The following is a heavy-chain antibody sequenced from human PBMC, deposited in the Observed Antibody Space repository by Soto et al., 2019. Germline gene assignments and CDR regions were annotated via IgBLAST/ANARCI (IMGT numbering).Heavy chain of an antibody. D-gene: IGHD3-16*01. V-gene: IGHV5-51*03. Sequence: ELQLVQSGAEVKKPGESLKISCKGSQYWFTNDWIGWVRQMPGKGLEWMGLIYLGDSNGRYSPSFQGRVTISVDKSITTTYLQWSSLMASDTAMYYCASPLGYWGQGTLVTVSS. CDR2: IYLGDSNG. CDR3: ASPLGY. CDR1: QYWFTNDW. J-gene: IGHJ4*02.